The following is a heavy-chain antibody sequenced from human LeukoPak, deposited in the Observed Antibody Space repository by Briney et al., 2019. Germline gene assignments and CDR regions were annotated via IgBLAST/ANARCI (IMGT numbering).Heavy chain of an antibody. V-gene: IGHV3-48*03. J-gene: IGHJ4*02. CDR3: ARGRYYDSSGYFDY. CDR2: ISSSGSTI. D-gene: IGHD3-22*01. CDR1: GFTFSSYE. Sequence: GGSLRLSCAASGFTFSSYEMNWVRQAPGKGLEWASYISSSGSTIYYADSVKGRFTISRDNAKNSLYLQMNSLRAEDTAVYYCARGRYYDSSGYFDYWGQGTLVAVSS.